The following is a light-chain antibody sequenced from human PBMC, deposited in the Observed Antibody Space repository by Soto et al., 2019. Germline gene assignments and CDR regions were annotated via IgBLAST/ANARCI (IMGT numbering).Light chain of an antibody. Sequence: EIVLTQSPATLSLSPGERATLSCRASQSVSSYLAWYQQKPGQAPRLLIYDASSRATGIPPRFSGSGSGTDFTLTISSLEPEDFAVYYCQQRSNWPAVTFGPGTKVDIK. V-gene: IGKV3-11*01. J-gene: IGKJ3*01. CDR1: QSVSSY. CDR3: QQRSNWPAVT. CDR2: DAS.